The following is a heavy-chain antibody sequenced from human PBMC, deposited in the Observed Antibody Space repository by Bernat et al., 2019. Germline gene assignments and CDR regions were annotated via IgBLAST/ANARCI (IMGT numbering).Heavy chain of an antibody. CDR1: GFSFSSYW. D-gene: IGHD6-19*01. CDR2: IKPDGSEK. Sequence: EVQLVESGGGLVQPGGSLRLSCVASGFSFSSYWMSWVRQAPGKGLEWVANIKPDGSEKYYVDSVKGRFTISRDNAKNSLYLQMNSLRAEDTAVYYCARDGYAVPAGDYWGQGTLVTVSS. V-gene: IGHV3-7*03. CDR3: ARDGYAVPAGDY. J-gene: IGHJ4*02.